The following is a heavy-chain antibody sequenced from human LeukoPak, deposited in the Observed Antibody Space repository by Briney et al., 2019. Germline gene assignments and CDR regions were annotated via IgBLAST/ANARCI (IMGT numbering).Heavy chain of an antibody. D-gene: IGHD3-3*01. CDR3: ARDYVRYYDFWSPKLNYYYYMDV. CDR2: IIPIFGTA. J-gene: IGHJ6*03. V-gene: IGHV1-69*13. CDR1: GGTFSSYA. Sequence: GASVKVSCKASGGTFSSYAISWVRQAPGQGLEWMGGIIPIFGTANYAQKFQGRVTITADEPTSTAYMELSSLRSEDTAVYYCARDYVRYYDFWSPKLNYYYYMDVWGKGTTVTVSS.